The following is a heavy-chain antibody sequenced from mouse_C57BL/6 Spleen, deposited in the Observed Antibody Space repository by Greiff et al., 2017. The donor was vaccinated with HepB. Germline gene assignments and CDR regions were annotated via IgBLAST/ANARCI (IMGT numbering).Heavy chain of an antibody. CDR3: ARGGLITTVVAHYFDD. V-gene: IGHV1-20*01. D-gene: IGHD1-1*01. Sequence: QLQQSGPELVKPGDSVKISCKASGYSFTGYFMNWVMQSHGKSLEWIGRINPYNGDTFYNQKFKGKATLTVDKSSSTAHMELRSLTSEDSAVYYCARGGLITTVVAHYFDDWGQGTTLTVSS. CDR2: INPYNGDT. CDR1: GYSFTGYF. J-gene: IGHJ2*01.